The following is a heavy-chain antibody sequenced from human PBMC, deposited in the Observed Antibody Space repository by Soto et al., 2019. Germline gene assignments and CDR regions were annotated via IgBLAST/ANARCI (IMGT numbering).Heavy chain of an antibody. Sequence: GGSLRLSCAASGFTVSSNYMSWVRQAPGKGLEWVSVIYSGGSTYYADSVKGRFTISRDNSKNTLYLQMNSLRAEDTAVYYCARDSEYSSSPGYMDVWGKGTTVTVSS. J-gene: IGHJ6*03. CDR1: GFTVSSNY. D-gene: IGHD6-6*01. CDR3: ARDSEYSSSPGYMDV. CDR2: IYSGGST. V-gene: IGHV3-53*01.